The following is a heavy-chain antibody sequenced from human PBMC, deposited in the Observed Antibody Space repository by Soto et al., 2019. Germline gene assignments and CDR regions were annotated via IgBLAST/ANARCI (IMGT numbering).Heavy chain of an antibody. V-gene: IGHV2-5*01. CDR3: AQTTSTYYYDSSGYYPYDAFDI. Sequence: QITLKESGPTLVKPTQTLTLTCTFSGFSLSTSGVGVGWIRQPPGKALEWLALIYWNDDKRYSPSLKSRLTINKDTSKNQVVLTMNNMDPVDTATYYCAQTTSTYYYDSSGYYPYDAFDIWGQGTMVTVSS. CDR1: GFSLSTSGVG. J-gene: IGHJ3*02. CDR2: IYWNDDK. D-gene: IGHD3-22*01.